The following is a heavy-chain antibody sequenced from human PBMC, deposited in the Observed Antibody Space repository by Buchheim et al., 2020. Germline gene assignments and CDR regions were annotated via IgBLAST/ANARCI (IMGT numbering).Heavy chain of an antibody. J-gene: IGHJ4*02. V-gene: IGHV3-21*01. CDR1: GFTFSSYS. CDR2: ISSSSSYI. CDR3: ARDAGDAEIDY. Sequence: EVQLVKSGGGLVKPGGSLRLSCAASGFTFSSYSMNWVRQAPGKGLEWVSSISSSSSYIYYAYSVKGRFTISRDNAKNSLYLQMNSLRAEDTAVYYCARDAGDAEIDYWGQGTL. D-gene: IGHD5-24*01.